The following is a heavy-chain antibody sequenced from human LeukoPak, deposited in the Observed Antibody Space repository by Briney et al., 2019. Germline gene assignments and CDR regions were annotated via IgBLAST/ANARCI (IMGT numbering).Heavy chain of an antibody. CDR1: GYTFTYRY. V-gene: IGHV1-45*02. D-gene: IGHD1-7*01. CDR3: ATHLTGTTTWYYFDY. J-gene: IGHJ4*02. Sequence: ASVNVSCKASGYTFTYRYLHWVRQAPGQALEWMGWITPFNGNTNYAQKFQDRVTITRDRSMSTAYMELSSLRSEDTAMYYCATHLTGTTTWYYFDYGGQGTLVTVSS. CDR2: ITPFNGNT.